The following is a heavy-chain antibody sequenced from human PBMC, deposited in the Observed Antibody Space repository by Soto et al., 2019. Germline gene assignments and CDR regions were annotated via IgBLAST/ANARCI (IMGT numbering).Heavy chain of an antibody. D-gene: IGHD2-2*01. CDR3: ARVNWYCSSTSCQSFYGMDV. V-gene: IGHV1-2*04. J-gene: IGHJ6*02. CDR1: GYRFTGYY. CDR2: INPNSGGT. Sequence: ASVKLSCTASGYRFTGYYMHWVRQAPGQGLEWMGWINPNSGGTNYAQKFQGWVTMTRDTSISTAYMELSRLRSDDTAVYYCARVNWYCSSTSCQSFYGMDVWGQGTTVTVSS.